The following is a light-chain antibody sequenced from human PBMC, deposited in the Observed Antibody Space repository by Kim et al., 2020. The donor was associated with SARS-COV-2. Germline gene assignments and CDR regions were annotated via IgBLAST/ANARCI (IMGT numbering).Light chain of an antibody. V-gene: IGKV1-5*03. CDR1: QSISSW. J-gene: IGKJ1*01. CDR2: KAS. Sequence: DIQMTQSPSTLSASVGDRVTITCRAIQSISSWLAWYQQKPGKAPKLLIYKASSLESGVPSRFSGSGSGTEFTLTISSLQPDDFATYYCQQYNSSFWTFGQGTKVDIK. CDR3: QQYNSSFWT.